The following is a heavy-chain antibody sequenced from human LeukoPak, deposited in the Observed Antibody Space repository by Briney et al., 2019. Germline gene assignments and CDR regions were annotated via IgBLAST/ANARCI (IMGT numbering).Heavy chain of an antibody. CDR1: GFNFYIYG. CDR3: VKDWSDEAKCGADCLEY. J-gene: IGHJ4*02. V-gene: IGHV3-23*01. CDR2: ISGSGDNT. D-gene: IGHD2-21*02. Sequence: PGGSLRLSCAASGFNFYIYGMSWVRQAPGKGLEWVSSISGSGDNTYYADSVKGRYTISRDNSKNTLYLQMNTLRAEDTAVYYCVKDWSDEAKCGADCLEYWGQRTLVTVSS.